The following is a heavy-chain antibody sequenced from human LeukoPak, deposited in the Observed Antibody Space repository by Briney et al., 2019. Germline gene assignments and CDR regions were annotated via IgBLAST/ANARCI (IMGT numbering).Heavy chain of an antibody. V-gene: IGHV3-23*01. CDR1: GFTFSSYG. CDR3: AKFYCSSTSCYLGY. D-gene: IGHD2-2*01. J-gene: IGHJ4*02. Sequence: PGGSLRLSCAASGFTFSSYGMHWVRQAPGKGLEWVSAISGSGGSTYYADSVKGRFTISRDNSKNTLYLQMNSLRAEDTAVYYCAKFYCSSTSCYLGYWGQGTLVTVSS. CDR2: ISGSGGST.